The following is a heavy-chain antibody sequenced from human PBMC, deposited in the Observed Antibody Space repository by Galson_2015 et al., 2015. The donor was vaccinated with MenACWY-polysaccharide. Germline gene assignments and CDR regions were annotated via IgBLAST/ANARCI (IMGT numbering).Heavy chain of an antibody. D-gene: IGHD5-24*01. CDR3: AREVGDGYNRFLDY. CDR2: IFATTTL. J-gene: IGHJ4*02. Sequence: LSLTCTVSGGSMSSGNYYWTWIRQPAGKGLEWIGRIFATTTLDYGPSLKSRVTMSLDTSRRQFSLNLTSVTAADTAVYYCAREVGDGYNRFLDYWGQGILVTVSS. V-gene: IGHV4-61*02. CDR1: GGSMSSGNYY.